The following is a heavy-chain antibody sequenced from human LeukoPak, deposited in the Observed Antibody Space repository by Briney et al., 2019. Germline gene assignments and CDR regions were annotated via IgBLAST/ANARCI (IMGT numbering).Heavy chain of an antibody. Sequence: GGSLRLSCAASGFTFSSYSMNWVRQAPGKGLEWVSSISSSSSYIYYADSVKGRFTISRDNAKNSLYLQMNSLRAEDTAVYYCARAYCSGGSCSRAGFQNDYWGQGTLVTVSS. CDR3: ARAYCSGGSCSRAGFQNDY. V-gene: IGHV3-21*01. CDR1: GFTFSSYS. CDR2: ISSSSSYI. J-gene: IGHJ4*02. D-gene: IGHD2-15*01.